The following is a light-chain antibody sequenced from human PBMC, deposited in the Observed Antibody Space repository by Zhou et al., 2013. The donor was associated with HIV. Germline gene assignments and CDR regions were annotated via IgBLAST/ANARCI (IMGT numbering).Light chain of an antibody. CDR1: QTITTY. CDR3: QQYYSYPWT. V-gene: IGKV1-39*01. J-gene: IGKJ1*01. CDR2: EAS. Sequence: DIQMTQSPSSLSASVRDRVTITCRASQTITTYLNWYQQKPGKAPNLLIFEASTLQTGVPSRFSGSGSGRDFTLTISCLQSEDFATYFCQQYYSYPWTFGQGTKVEL.